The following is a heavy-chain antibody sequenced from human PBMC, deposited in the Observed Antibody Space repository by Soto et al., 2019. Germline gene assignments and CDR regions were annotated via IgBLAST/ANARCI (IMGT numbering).Heavy chain of an antibody. V-gene: IGHV3-9*01. CDR1: GFTFDDHA. J-gene: IGHJ4*02. CDR3: VREGGSYPYGSGRNSFDY. Sequence: EVQLVESGGGLVQPGRSLRLSCAASGFTFDDHAMHWVRQPPGKGLEWVSGINWNGGSRGYAASVKGRFTISRDNVKNSLYLQMYSLRDEDTALYYCVREGGSYPYGSGRNSFDYWGQGTLVAVSS. D-gene: IGHD3-10*01. CDR2: INWNGGSR.